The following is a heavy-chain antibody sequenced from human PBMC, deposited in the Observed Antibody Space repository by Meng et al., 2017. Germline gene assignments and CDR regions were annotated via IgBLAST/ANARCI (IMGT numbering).Heavy chain of an antibody. CDR1: GGSISSGGYY. J-gene: IGHJ5*02. Sequence: SETLSLTCTVSGGSISSGGYYWGWIRQPPGKGLEWIGGINHSGSTNYNPSLKSRVTISVDTSKNQFSLKLSSVTAADTAVYYCASADYGDYLPTHHWGQGTLVTVSS. V-gene: IGHV4-39*07. D-gene: IGHD4-17*01. CDR2: INHSGST. CDR3: ASADYGDYLPTHH.